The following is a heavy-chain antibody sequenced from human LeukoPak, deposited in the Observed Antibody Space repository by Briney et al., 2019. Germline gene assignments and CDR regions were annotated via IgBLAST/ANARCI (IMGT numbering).Heavy chain of an antibody. CDR1: GYSINSGYY. Sequence: SETLSLTCTVSGYSINSGYYWGWIRQPPGKGLEWIAIIYHSGSTYYNPSLKSRVTISVDTSKNQFSLKLSSVTAADTAVYYCARWLRWRPLDYWGQGTLVTVSS. D-gene: IGHD5-12*01. CDR2: IYHSGST. CDR3: ARWLRWRPLDY. J-gene: IGHJ4*02. V-gene: IGHV4-38-2*02.